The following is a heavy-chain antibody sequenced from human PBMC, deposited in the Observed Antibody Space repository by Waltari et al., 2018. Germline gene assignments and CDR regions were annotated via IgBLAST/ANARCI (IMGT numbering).Heavy chain of an antibody. D-gene: IGHD5-18*01. CDR2: IYYTGRA. J-gene: IGHJ4*02. V-gene: IGHV4-61*01. CDR3: AGDIIEGEYSYGLDS. CDR1: GDSVGSGNYY. Sequence: QVHLQESGPGLVRPSETLSLTCTVSGDSVGSGNYYWTWIRHSPGKELEWIGYIYYTGRARYNPSLSSRVTISLDKSRNQFSLNLTSVTAADTAVYYCAGDIIEGEYSYGLDSWGQGTRVTVSS.